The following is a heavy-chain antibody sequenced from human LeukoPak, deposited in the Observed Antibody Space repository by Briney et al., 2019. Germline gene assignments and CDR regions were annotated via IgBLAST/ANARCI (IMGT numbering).Heavy chain of an antibody. V-gene: IGHV4-59*01. Sequence: PSETLSLTCTVSGGSISSYYWSWIRQPPGKGLEWIGYIYYGGSTNYNPSLKSRVTISVDTSKNQFSLKLSSVTAADTAVYYCARALNWFDPWGQGTLVTVSS. J-gene: IGHJ5*02. CDR3: ARALNWFDP. CDR1: GGSISSYY. CDR2: IYYGGST.